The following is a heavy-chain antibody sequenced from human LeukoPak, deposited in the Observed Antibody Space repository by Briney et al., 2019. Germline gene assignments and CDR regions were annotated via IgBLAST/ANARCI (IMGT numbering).Heavy chain of an antibody. D-gene: IGHD4-23*01. J-gene: IGHJ5*02. V-gene: IGHV4-39*01. Sequence: SETLSLTCSVSGDSISSSTYYWGWIRQPPGKGLEWIGSIYHSGSTYYSPSLKSRVTISVDTSENQFSLKLSSVTAADTAVYYCARHSIRWNCFDPWGQGTLVTVSS. CDR2: IYHSGST. CDR1: GDSISSSTYY. CDR3: ARHSIRWNCFDP.